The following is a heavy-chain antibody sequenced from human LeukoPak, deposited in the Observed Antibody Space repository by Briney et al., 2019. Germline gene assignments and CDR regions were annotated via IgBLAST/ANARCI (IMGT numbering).Heavy chain of an antibody. CDR1: GRSISSGDQY. CDR3: ARSRGYSYGCPIGLCIYYFDY. CDR2: IYYSGCT. J-gene: IGHJ4*02. V-gene: IGHV4-30-4*08. Sequence: PSETQSLICTVSGRSISSGDQYWSWIRQSPWKGLEWFGYIYYSGCTYYNPSFTSRVTISMDRSRNQFSLELGSVTAADTAVYYCARSRGYSYGCPIGLCIYYFDYWGQGTLVTVSS. D-gene: IGHD5-18*01.